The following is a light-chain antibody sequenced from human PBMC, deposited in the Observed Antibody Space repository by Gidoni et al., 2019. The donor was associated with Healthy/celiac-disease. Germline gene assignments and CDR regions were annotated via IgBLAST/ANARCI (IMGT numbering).Light chain of an antibody. CDR3: QAWDSSTVV. CDR1: KLGDKY. J-gene: IGLJ2*01. V-gene: IGLV3-1*01. CDR2: QDS. Sequence: PGQTSSITCSGGKLGDKYPVCYQQKPGQSPVLGIYQDSKRPSGIPERFSGSNSGNTATLTISGTQAMDEADYYCQAWDSSTVVFGGGTKLTVL.